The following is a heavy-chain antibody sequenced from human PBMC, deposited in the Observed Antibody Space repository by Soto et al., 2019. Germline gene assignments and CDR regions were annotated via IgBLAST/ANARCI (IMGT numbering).Heavy chain of an antibody. J-gene: IGHJ4*02. CDR2: IFSNDEK. Sequence: QVTLKESGPVLVKPTETLTLTCTVSGFSLSNARMGVSWIRQPPGKALEWLAHIFSNDEKSYSTSLKSRLTIAKDTSKSQVVLTLTNMDPVDTAIYYCARISTIFGVVTFFDFWGQGTLVTVSS. CDR1: GFSLSNARMG. V-gene: IGHV2-26*01. D-gene: IGHD3-3*01. CDR3: ARISTIFGVVTFFDF.